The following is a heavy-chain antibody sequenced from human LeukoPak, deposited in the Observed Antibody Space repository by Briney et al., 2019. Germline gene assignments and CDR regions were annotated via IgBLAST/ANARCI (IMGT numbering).Heavy chain of an antibody. J-gene: IGHJ4*02. V-gene: IGHV3-74*01. CDR2: INPEGSRT. CDR1: GFTFRSNW. Sequence: GGSLRLSCAASGFTFRSNWMHWVRQAPGKGLVWVARINPEGSRTSYADSVKGRFTTSRDNSKNTLYLQMNSLRAEDTAVYYCASLYCSGGSCYFDYWGQGTLVTVSS. CDR3: ASLYCSGGSCYFDY. D-gene: IGHD2-15*01.